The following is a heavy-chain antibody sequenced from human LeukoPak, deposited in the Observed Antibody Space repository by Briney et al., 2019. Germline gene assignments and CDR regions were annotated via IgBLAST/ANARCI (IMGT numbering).Heavy chain of an antibody. V-gene: IGHV3-48*02. CDR3: ARGLGSTYPGDYYYYGMDV. J-gene: IGHJ6*02. CDR2: ISSSSSTI. Sequence: PGRSLRLSCAASGFTFSSYSMNWVRQAPGKGLEWVSYISSSSSTIYYADSVKGRFTISRDNAKNSLYLQMNSLRDEDTAVYYCARGLGSTYPGDYYYYGMDVWGQGTTVTVSS. D-gene: IGHD2-15*01. CDR1: GFTFSSYS.